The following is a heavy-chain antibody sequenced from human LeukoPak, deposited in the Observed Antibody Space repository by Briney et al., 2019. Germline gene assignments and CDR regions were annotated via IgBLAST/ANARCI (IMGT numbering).Heavy chain of an antibody. Sequence: GGSLRLSCAASGFTFSSCGMHWVRQAPGKGLEWVAVIWYDGSNKYYADSVKGRFTISRDNSKNTLYLQMNSLRAEDTAVYYCARERSTVAPPHPFDYWGQGTLVTVST. J-gene: IGHJ4*02. D-gene: IGHD4-23*01. CDR2: IWYDGSNK. CDR3: ARERSTVAPPHPFDY. V-gene: IGHV3-33*01. CDR1: GFTFSSCG.